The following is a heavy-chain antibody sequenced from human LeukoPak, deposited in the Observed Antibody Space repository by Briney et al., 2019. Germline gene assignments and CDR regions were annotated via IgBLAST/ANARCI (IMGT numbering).Heavy chain of an antibody. D-gene: IGHD6-13*01. J-gene: IGHJ5*02. CDR1: GGSISSSSYY. V-gene: IGHV4-39*07. Sequence: PSETLSLTCTVSGGSISSSSYYWGWIRQPPGKGLEWIGSIYYSGSTYYNPSLKSRVTISVDTSKNQFSLKLSSVTAADTAVYYCARGRGIAAAGTEDNWFDPWGQGTLVTVSS. CDR2: IYYSGST. CDR3: ARGRGIAAAGTEDNWFDP.